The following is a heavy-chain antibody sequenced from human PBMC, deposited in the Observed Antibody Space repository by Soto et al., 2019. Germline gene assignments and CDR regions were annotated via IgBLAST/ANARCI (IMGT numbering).Heavy chain of an antibody. Sequence: GASMKVSCKASGYTFTSYGISWVRQAPGQGLEWMGWIGAYNGDTNYAQKLQGRVTMTTDTSTSTAYMELRSLRSDDTAVYYCARDKGLTGYSHDAFDIWGQGTMVTVSS. J-gene: IGHJ3*02. CDR3: ARDKGLTGYSHDAFDI. CDR2: IGAYNGDT. CDR1: GYTFTSYG. V-gene: IGHV1-18*01. D-gene: IGHD3-9*01.